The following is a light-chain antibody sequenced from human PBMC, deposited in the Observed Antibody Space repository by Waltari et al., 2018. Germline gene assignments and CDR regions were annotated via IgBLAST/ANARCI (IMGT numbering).Light chain of an antibody. J-gene: IGLJ1*01. CDR2: GVS. CDR1: SSDVGGYNF. CDR3: ISYTSRAAAYV. Sequence: QSALTQPASVSGSPGQSIAISCPGPSSDVGGYNFVTWYQHHPGKAPKVMIYGVSNRPSGVSNRFSGSRSANTASLTISGLQAEDESDYYCISYTSRAAAYVFGSGTTVTVL. V-gene: IGLV2-14*01.